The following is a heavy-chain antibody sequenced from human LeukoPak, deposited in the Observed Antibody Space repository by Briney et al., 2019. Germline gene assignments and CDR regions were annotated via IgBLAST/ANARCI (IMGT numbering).Heavy chain of an antibody. CDR2: LTRTSSAT. Sequence: GGSLRLSCVGSGFRFSSYDMNWVRQAPGRGLEWLSYLTRTSSATWYADSVKGRFTIFRDNAKSSLYLQMNSLRAEDTAVYYCARGESITMVRGDTGMDVWGQGTTVTVSS. J-gene: IGHJ6*02. V-gene: IGHV3-48*01. CDR1: GFRFSSYD. CDR3: ARGESITMVRGDTGMDV. D-gene: IGHD3-10*01.